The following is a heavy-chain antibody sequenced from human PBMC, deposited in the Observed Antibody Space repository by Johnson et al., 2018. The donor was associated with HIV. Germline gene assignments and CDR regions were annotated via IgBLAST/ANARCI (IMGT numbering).Heavy chain of an antibody. Sequence: QVQLVESGGGVVQPGRSLRLSCAASRFTFSSYAMHWVRQAPGKGLEWVAVIWYDGNNKYYADSVKGRFTISRDNSKNTLYLQMNSLRAEDTAVYYCARAGVVFSTASHDAFDIWGQGTMVTVSS. CDR2: IWYDGNNK. CDR3: ARAGVVFSTASHDAFDI. J-gene: IGHJ3*02. V-gene: IGHV3-30-3*01. D-gene: IGHD2-21*01. CDR1: RFTFSSYA.